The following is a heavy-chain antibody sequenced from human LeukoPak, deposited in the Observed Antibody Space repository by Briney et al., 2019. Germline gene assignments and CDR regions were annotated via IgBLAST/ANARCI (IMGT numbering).Heavy chain of an antibody. CDR3: AKDLAIAPRPVFDY. D-gene: IGHD6-6*01. J-gene: IGHJ4*02. CDR2: ISGSGGST. V-gene: IGHV3-23*01. Sequence: GGSLRLSCAASGFTFSNYAMNWVRQAPGKGLEWVSFISGSGGSTYYADSVKGRFTIFRDNSKNTLYVQMNSLRAEDTAVYYCAKDLAIAPRPVFDYWGQGTLVTVSS. CDR1: GFTFSNYA.